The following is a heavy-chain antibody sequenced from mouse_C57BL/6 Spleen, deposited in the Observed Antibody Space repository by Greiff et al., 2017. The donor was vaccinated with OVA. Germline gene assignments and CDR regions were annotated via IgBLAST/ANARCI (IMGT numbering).Heavy chain of an antibody. CDR2: ISSGGDYI. J-gene: IGHJ4*01. Sequence: EVKLMESGAGLVKPGGSLKLSCAASGFTFSSYAMSWVRQTPEKRLEWVAYISSGGDYIYYADTVKGRFTISRDNARNTLYLQMSSLKSEDTAMYYCTRPYYYGSRVPYYYAMDYWGQGTSVTVSS. CDR1: GFTFSSYA. V-gene: IGHV5-9-1*02. CDR3: TRPYYYGSRVPYYYAMDY. D-gene: IGHD1-1*01.